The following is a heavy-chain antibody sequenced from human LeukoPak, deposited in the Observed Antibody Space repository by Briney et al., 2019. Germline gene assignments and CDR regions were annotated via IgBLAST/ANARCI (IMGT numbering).Heavy chain of an antibody. D-gene: IGHD1-26*01. CDR1: GGSITSTNY. J-gene: IGHJ4*02. CDR3: AREGASYRIFDY. CDR2: VNLQGST. Sequence: SETLSLTCGVSGGSITSTNYWTWVRQPPGKGLEWIGEVNLQGSTNYNPSLMGRVAISVDMSENHISLQLTSVTAADTAVYYCAREGASYRIFDYWGQGTLVTVSS. V-gene: IGHV4-4*02.